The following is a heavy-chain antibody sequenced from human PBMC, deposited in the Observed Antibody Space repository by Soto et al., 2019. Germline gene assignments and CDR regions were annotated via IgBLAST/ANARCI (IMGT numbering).Heavy chain of an antibody. CDR3: VRLPGYCSGTSCYGYYVMDV. D-gene: IGHD2-2*01. CDR1: GTSITSNNYY. J-gene: IGHJ6*02. V-gene: IGHV4-39*01. CDR2: INYSGNT. Sequence: SETLSLTCTVSGTSITSNNYYWGWIRQSPGKGLEWIGSINYSGNTYYNPSLNGRVTISVDTSKSQFSMKLTSMTAADTAVYFCVRLPGYCSGTSCYGYYVMDVWGQGTTVTVSS.